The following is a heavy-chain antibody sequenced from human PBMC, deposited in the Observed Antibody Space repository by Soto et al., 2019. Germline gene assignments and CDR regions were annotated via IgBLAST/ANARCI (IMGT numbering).Heavy chain of an antibody. D-gene: IGHD5-12*01. J-gene: IGHJ6*02. Sequence: QVPLQESGPGLVKPSQTLSLTCTVSGGSISSGDYYWSWIRQPPGKGLEWIGYNYYSGSTSYNPSLKSRVTISVDTSKHQFSRKLSSGTDADTAVYYFARIVATIEGAYHYDGMDVWGQGTTVTVS. CDR1: GGSISSGDYY. V-gene: IGHV4-30-4*01. CDR3: ARIVATIEGAYHYDGMDV. CDR2: NYYSGST.